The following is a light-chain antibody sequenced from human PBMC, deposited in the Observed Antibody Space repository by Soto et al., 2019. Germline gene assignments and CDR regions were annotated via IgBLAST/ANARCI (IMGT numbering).Light chain of an antibody. CDR3: SSFTNTYSYV. V-gene: IGLV2-14*01. Sequence: QSALTQPASVSGTPGQSITISCTGSNSDIGIYDFVSWYQHHPGKAPKLIVSEVSHRPSGVSNRFSGSKSGNTASLTISGLQSEDEADYYCSSFTNTYSYVFGTGTKVTVL. CDR2: EVS. CDR1: NSDIGIYDF. J-gene: IGLJ1*01.